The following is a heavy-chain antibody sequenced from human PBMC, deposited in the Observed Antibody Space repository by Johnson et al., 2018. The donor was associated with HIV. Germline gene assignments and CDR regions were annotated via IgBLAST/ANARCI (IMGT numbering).Heavy chain of an antibody. V-gene: IGHV3-66*01. Sequence: VQLVESGGGLVQPGGSLRLSCAASGFTVSSNYMSWVRQAPGKGLEWVSVIYSGGSTYYADSVKDRFTIPRDNSKNTLYLQMNSLRAEDTAVYYCAKACRDGYTCDVFDIWGQGKLVTVSS. CDR3: AKACRDGYTCDVFDI. CDR1: GFTVSSNY. D-gene: IGHD5-24*01. CDR2: IYSGGST. J-gene: IGHJ3*02.